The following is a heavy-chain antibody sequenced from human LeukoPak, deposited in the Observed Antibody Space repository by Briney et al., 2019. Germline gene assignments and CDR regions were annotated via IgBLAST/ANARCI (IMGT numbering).Heavy chain of an antibody. D-gene: IGHD2-15*01. V-gene: IGHV4-30-2*01. CDR2: IYHSGST. J-gene: IGHJ4*02. Sequence: VKPSETLSLTCAVSGGSISSGGYSWSWIRQPPGKGLEWIGYIYHSGSTYYNPSLKSRVTISVDRSKNQFSLKLSSVTAADTAVYYCARIRGKSGLDYYYFDYWGQGTLVTVSS. CDR3: ARIRGKSGLDYYYFDY. CDR1: GGSISSGGYS.